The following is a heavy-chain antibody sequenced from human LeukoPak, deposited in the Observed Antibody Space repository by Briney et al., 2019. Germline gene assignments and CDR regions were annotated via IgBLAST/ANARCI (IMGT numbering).Heavy chain of an antibody. Sequence: GGSLRLSCAASGFNFNVYSMNWVRQATGKALEWISYITSDSNTIYYADSVRGRFTISRDNAKKSVYLELSNLRVDDTAMYYCARSTEWFADYWGQGTLVTVSS. CDR3: ARSTEWFADY. CDR2: ITSDSNTI. D-gene: IGHD3-3*01. J-gene: IGHJ4*02. V-gene: IGHV3-48*01. CDR1: GFNFNVYS.